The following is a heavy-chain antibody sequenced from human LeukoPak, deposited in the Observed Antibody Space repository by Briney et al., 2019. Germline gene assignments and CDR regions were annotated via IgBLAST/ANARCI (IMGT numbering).Heavy chain of an antibody. Sequence: GGSLRLSCAASGFTFSSYSMNWVRQAPGKGLEWVANMNPDGSEKYFLDSVKGRFTISRDNAKSSLYLQMNSLRGDDTAVYYCARDRALYDSRRGYYYTEDDYWGQGTLVTVSS. J-gene: IGHJ4*02. CDR2: MNPDGSEK. V-gene: IGHV3-7*01. CDR3: ARDRALYDSRRGYYYTEDDY. CDR1: GFTFSSYS. D-gene: IGHD3-22*01.